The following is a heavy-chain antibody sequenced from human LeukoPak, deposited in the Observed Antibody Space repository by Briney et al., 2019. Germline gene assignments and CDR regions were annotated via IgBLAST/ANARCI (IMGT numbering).Heavy chain of an antibody. V-gene: IGHV3-23*01. J-gene: IGHJ4*02. Sequence: PGGPLRLSCAASGFTFSSYAMSWVRQAPGKGLEWVSAISGSGGSTYYADSVKGRFTISRDNSKNTLHLQMNSLRAEDTAVYYCAKLNDFWSGYSDYWGQGTLVTVSS. CDR1: GFTFSSYA. CDR3: AKLNDFWSGYSDY. CDR2: ISGSGGST. D-gene: IGHD3-3*01.